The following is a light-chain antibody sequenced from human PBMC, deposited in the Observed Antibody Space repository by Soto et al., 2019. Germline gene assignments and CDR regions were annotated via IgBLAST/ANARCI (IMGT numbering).Light chain of an antibody. J-gene: IGKJ1*01. Sequence: DIQMTQSPSALSASFGDRVTITCRASQSISSWLAWYQQKPGKAPKLLIYDASSLESGVPSRFSGSGSGTEFTLTISSLQPDDFATYYCQQYNSYRTFGQGTKVDI. CDR3: QQYNSYRT. V-gene: IGKV1-5*01. CDR2: DAS. CDR1: QSISSW.